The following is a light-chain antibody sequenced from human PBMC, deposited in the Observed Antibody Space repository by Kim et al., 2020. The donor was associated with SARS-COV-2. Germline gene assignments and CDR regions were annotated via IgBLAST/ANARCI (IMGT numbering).Light chain of an antibody. Sequence: GKTVTSSCTRRSGSIAITSVQWYQQRPGSSPTTVIYEDIQRPSGVPDRFSGSFDSSSNSASLTISGLTTEDEADYYCQSYDGNNWVFGGGTQLTVL. CDR1: SGSIAITS. V-gene: IGLV6-57*01. CDR3: QSYDGNNWV. CDR2: EDI. J-gene: IGLJ3*02.